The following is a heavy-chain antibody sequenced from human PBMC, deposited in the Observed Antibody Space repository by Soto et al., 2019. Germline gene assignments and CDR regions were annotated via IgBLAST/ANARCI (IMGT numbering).Heavy chain of an antibody. D-gene: IGHD2-2*01. CDR1: GGTFSSYA. CDR3: ARGFAMMDGNWFDP. CDR2: IIPIFGTA. J-gene: IGHJ5*02. V-gene: IGHV1-69*13. Sequence: GASVKVSCKASGGTFSSYAISWVRQAPGQGLEWMGGIIPIFGTANYAQKFQGRVTITADESTSTAYMELSSLRSEDTAVYYCARGFAMMDGNWFDPWGQGTLVTVSS.